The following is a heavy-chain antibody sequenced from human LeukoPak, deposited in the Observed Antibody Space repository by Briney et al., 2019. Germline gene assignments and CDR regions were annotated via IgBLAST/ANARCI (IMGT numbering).Heavy chain of an antibody. CDR1: GFTFSSYG. J-gene: IGHJ4*02. CDR3: AKVTYDSSGYLFDY. CDR2: IRYDGSNK. D-gene: IGHD3-22*01. Sequence: GGSLRLSCAASGFTFSSYGMHWVRQAPGKGLEWVAFIRYDGSNKYYADSVKGRFTISRDNSKNTLYLQMNSLRAEDTAVYYCAKVTYDSSGYLFDYWGQGTLVTVSS. V-gene: IGHV3-30*02.